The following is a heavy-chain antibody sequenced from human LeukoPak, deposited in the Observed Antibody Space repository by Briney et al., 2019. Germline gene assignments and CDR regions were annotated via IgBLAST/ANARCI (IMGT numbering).Heavy chain of an antibody. CDR3: ARLYCSSTSCSKRGYYYYYMDV. V-gene: IGHV3-7*01. CDR2: IKQDGSEK. D-gene: IGHD2-2*01. Sequence: PGRSLRLSCAASGFTVSSNYMSWVRQAPGKGLEWVANIKQDGSEKYYVDSVKGRLTISRDNAKNSLYLQMNSLRAEDTAVYYCARLYCSSTSCSKRGYYYYYMDVWGKGITVTVSS. CDR1: GFTVSSNY. J-gene: IGHJ6*03.